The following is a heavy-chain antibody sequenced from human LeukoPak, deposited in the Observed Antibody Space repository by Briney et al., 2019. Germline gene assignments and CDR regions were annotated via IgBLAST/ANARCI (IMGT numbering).Heavy chain of an antibody. CDR3: AREGLGAFDI. CDR1: GYTFTSYG. Sequence: SVKVSFKASGYTFTSYGISWVRQAPGQGLEWMGWISVYNGHTNYSQKLLGRVTMTTDTSTSTAYMDLRSLRAEDTAVYYCAREGLGAFDIWGQGTMVTVSS. D-gene: IGHD5-12*01. J-gene: IGHJ3*02. CDR2: ISVYNGHT. V-gene: IGHV1-18*01.